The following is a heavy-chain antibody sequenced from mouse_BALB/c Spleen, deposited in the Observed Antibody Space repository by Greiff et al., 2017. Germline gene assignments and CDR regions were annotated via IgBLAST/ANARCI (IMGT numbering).Heavy chain of an antibody. D-gene: IGHD1-1*01. CDR2: ISSGGSYT. CDR1: GFTFSSYA. J-gene: IGHJ2*01. V-gene: IGHV5-9-3*01. CDR3: ARQYYGSSYVDY. Sequence: EVQRVESGGGLVKPGGSLKLSCAASGFTFSSYAMSWVRQTPEKRLEWVATISSGGSYTYYPDSVKGRFTISRDNAKNTLYLQMSSLRSEDTAMYYCARQYYGSSYVDYWGQGTTLTVSS.